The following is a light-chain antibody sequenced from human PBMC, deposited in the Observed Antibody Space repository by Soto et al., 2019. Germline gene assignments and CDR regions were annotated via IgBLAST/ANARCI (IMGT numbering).Light chain of an antibody. CDR2: DVT. J-gene: IGLJ2*01. Sequence: QSALTQPASVSGSPGQSITISCTGTSSDIGGYDYVSWYQQYPGKVPKLMIYDVTNRALGVPRRFSASQSVDTASLTISGLQAEDEGDYYCSSYTSTGTLVVFGGGTKVTVL. V-gene: IGLV2-14*01. CDR3: SSYTSTGTLVV. CDR1: SSDIGGYDY.